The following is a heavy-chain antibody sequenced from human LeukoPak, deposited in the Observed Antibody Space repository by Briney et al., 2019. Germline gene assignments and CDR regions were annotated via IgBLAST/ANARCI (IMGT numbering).Heavy chain of an antibody. J-gene: IGHJ4*02. V-gene: IGHV3-48*01. CDR3: ARTVDGVTGSDY. Sequence: QPGGALRLSCAASGFSFSDYPMARVRPAPGKGLEWLSYISGSGTTIFYADSVKGRFTISRDNAKNSLFLQMNSLRVEDTAVYYCARTVDGVTGSDYWGQGTLVTVSS. CDR1: GFSFSDYP. CDR2: ISGSGTTI. D-gene: IGHD3-10*01.